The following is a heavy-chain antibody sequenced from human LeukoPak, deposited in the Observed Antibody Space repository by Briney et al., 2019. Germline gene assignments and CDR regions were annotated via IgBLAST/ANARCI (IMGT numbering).Heavy chain of an antibody. J-gene: IGHJ5*02. V-gene: IGHV4-59*01. CDR1: GGSISSYY. Sequence: SETLSLTCTVSGGSISSYYWSWIRQPPGKGLEWIGYIYYSGSTNYNPSLKSRVTISVDTSKNQFSLKLSSVTAADTAVYYCARVPPSFYCSSTSCYGWFDPWGQGTLVTVSS. CDR2: IYYSGST. CDR3: ARVPPSFYCSSTSCYGWFDP. D-gene: IGHD2-2*01.